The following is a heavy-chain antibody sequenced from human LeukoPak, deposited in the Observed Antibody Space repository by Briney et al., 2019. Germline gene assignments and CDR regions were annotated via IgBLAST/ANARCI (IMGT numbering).Heavy chain of an antibody. D-gene: IGHD7-27*01. V-gene: IGHV1-2*02. CDR1: GYPFTDQF. J-gene: IGHJ4*02. CDR3: ARTAGGTGDLDY. CDR2: INPNSGDT. Sequence: ASVKVSCKASGYPFTDQFINWVRQAPGRGLEWMGWINPNSGDTNYEQRFQGRVTMTRDTSISTAYMELSRLRSDDTAVYYCARTAGGTGDLDYWGQGTLVTVSS.